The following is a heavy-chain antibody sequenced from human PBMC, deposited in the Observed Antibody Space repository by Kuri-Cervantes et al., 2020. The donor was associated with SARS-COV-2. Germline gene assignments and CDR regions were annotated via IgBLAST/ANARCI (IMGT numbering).Heavy chain of an antibody. D-gene: IGHD6-13*01. CDR1: GFTFSSYA. Sequence: GGSLRPSCVASGFTFSSYAMHWVRQAQGKGMGWVADISYDGSNKYYADSVKGRFTIARDISKNSLYLQMNSLRAEDTAVYYCARAYSSSLRTYNAIDIWGQGTMVTVSS. CDR3: ARAYSSSLRTYNAIDI. J-gene: IGHJ3*02. V-gene: IGHV3-30*04. CDR2: ISYDGSNK.